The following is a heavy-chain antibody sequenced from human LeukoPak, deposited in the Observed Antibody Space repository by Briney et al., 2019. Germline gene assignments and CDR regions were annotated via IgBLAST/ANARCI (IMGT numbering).Heavy chain of an antibody. CDR2: INSDGSST. V-gene: IGHV3-74*01. J-gene: IGHJ6*03. D-gene: IGHD3-10*01. Sequence: PGGSLRLSCAASGFTFSSYWMHWVRQAPGKGLVWVSRINSDGSSTSYADSVKGRFTISRDNAKNTLYLQMNSLRAEDAAVYNCARNGALFRDVVYYYMDVWGKGTTVTISS. CDR1: GFTFSSYW. CDR3: ARNGALFRDVVYYYMDV.